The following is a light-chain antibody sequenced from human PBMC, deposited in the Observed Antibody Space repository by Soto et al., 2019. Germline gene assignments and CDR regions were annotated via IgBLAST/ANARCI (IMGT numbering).Light chain of an antibody. V-gene: IGLV1-44*01. J-gene: IGLJ1*01. CDR3: AAWDASLNGYV. Sequence: QSVLTQPPSASGTPGQRVTISCSGSSSNIGSKTVNWYQQLPGTAPKLLIYSIYQRPSGVPDRFSGSKSGTSASLAISGLQSEDEADYDCAAWDASLNGYVFGTGTKLTVL. CDR1: SSNIGSKT. CDR2: SIY.